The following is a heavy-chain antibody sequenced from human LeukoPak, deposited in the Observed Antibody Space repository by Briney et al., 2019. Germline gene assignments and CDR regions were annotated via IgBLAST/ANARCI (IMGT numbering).Heavy chain of an antibody. CDR2: IYPNSGAT. V-gene: IGHV1-2*02. J-gene: IGHJ4*02. CDR1: GYTFTGYY. Sequence: ASVKVSCKASGYTFTGYYMHWVRQAPGQGREWMGYIYPNSGATKYAQKFQGRVTMTRDTSISTAYMELSGLGSDDTAVYYCGTLLSNGPFDYWGQGSLVTVPS. CDR3: GTLLSNGPFDY.